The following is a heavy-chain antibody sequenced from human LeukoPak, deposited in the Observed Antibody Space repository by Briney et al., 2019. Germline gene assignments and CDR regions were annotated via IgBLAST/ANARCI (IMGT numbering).Heavy chain of an antibody. V-gene: IGHV1-69*04. CDR1: GGTFSSYA. J-gene: IGHJ5*02. CDR3: ARLGGAAGSSGYLNWLDP. D-gene: IGHD3-22*01. CDR2: IIPILGIA. Sequence: SVKVSCKASGGTFSSYAISWLRQAPGQGLEWMGRIIPILGIANYAQKFQGRVTITADKSTSTAYMELSSLRSEDTAVYYCARLGGAAGSSGYLNWLDPWGQGTLVTVSS.